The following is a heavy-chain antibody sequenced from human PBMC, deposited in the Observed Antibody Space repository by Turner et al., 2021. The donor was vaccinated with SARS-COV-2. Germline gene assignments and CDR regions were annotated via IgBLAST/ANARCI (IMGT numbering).Heavy chain of an antibody. Sequence: EVQLLESGGGLVQPGGSLRLSCDASGFTFSSYAMSWVRQAPGKGLEWVSAISGSGGSTYYADSVKGRFTISRDNSKNTLYLQMNSLRAEDTAVYYCAKADRVMIVVVITLFDYWGQGTLVTVSS. D-gene: IGHD3-22*01. V-gene: IGHV3-23*01. CDR3: AKADRVMIVVVITLFDY. CDR2: ISGSGGST. CDR1: GFTFSSYA. J-gene: IGHJ4*02.